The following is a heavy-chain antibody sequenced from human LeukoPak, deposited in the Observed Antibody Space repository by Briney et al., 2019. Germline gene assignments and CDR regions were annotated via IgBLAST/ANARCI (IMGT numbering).Heavy chain of an antibody. V-gene: IGHV1-18*01. Sequence: ASVKVSCKASGYTFTSYAMNWVRQAPGQGLEWMGWISAYNGNTNYAQKLQGRVTMTTDTSTSTAYMELRSLRSDDTAVYYCARNYHHAFDIWGQGTMVTVSS. CDR1: GYTFTSYA. J-gene: IGHJ3*02. CDR3: ARNYHHAFDI. CDR2: ISAYNGNT. D-gene: IGHD1-7*01.